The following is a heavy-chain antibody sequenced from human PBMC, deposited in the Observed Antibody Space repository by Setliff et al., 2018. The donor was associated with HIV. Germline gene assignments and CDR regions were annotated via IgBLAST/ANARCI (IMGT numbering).Heavy chain of an antibody. V-gene: IGHV4-59*08. CDR2: GYYSGIT. Sequence: PSETLSLTCTVSGGSISNYYWSWIRQPPGKGLEWIGCGYYSGITHYDPSLKSRVSISVDASKNQFSLRLNSMTVADTAVYFCARSSRGSLRDLDYWGPGTLVTVSS. J-gene: IGHJ4*02. CDR1: GGSISNYY. D-gene: IGHD2-21*02. CDR3: ARSSRGSLRDLDY.